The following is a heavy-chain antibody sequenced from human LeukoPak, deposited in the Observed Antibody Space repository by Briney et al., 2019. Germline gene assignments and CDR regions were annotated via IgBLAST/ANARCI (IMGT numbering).Heavy chain of an antibody. Sequence: SQTLSLTCTVSGGSISSGSYYWGWIRQPPGKGLEWIGGIYYSGSTYYNPSLKSRVTISVDTSKNQFSLKLSSVTAADTAVYYCARRKSPDYGDLLDYWGQGTLVTVSS. J-gene: IGHJ4*02. V-gene: IGHV4-39*01. CDR3: ARRKSPDYGDLLDY. CDR2: IYYSGST. CDR1: GGSISSGSYY. D-gene: IGHD4-17*01.